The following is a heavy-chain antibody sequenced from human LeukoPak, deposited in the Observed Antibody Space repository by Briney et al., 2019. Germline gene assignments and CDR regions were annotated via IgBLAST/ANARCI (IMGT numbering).Heavy chain of an antibody. CDR2: INHSGST. Sequence: PSETLSLTCAVYGGSFSGYYWSWIRQPPGKGLEWIGEINHSGSTNYNPSLKSRVTISVDTSKNQFSLKLSSVTAADTAVYYCARLIAYYDSSGHNRLYFQHWGQGTLVTVSS. CDR1: GGSFSGYY. CDR3: ARLIAYYDSSGHNRLYFQH. J-gene: IGHJ1*01. D-gene: IGHD3-22*01. V-gene: IGHV4-34*01.